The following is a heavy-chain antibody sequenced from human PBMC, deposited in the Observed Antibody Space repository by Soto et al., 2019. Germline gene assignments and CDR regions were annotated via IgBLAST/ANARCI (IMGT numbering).Heavy chain of an antibody. V-gene: IGHV2-26*01. CDR1: GFSLSNTRMG. CDR3: ARIRWIREYYFDY. J-gene: IGHJ4*02. D-gene: IGHD5-18*01. CDR2: IFSNDAK. Sequence: QVTLKESGPVLVKPTETLTLTCTVSGFSLSNTRMGVSWIRQPPGKALEWLAHIFSNDAKSYSTSLKGRLTISKDTSKSQVVLTVTNMDPVDTATYYCARIRWIREYYFDYWGQGTLVAVSS.